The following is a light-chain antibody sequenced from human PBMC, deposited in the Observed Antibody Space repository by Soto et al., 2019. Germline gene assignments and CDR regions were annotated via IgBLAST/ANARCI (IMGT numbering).Light chain of an antibody. CDR1: QSLSNS. V-gene: IGKV3-15*01. CDR2: GGS. CDR3: QQYNNWPIT. J-gene: IGKJ5*01. Sequence: EIVLTQSPATLSLSPGERATLSCRASQSLSNSELAWYQQKPGQSPRLLIYGGSTRATAFPARFSGSGSGTEFTLTISSLQSEDFAVYYCQQYNNWPITFGQGTRLEIK.